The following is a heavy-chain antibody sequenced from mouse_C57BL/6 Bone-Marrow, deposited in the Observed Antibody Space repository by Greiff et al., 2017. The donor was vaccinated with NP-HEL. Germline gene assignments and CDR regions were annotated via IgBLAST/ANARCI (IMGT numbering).Heavy chain of an antibody. Sequence: VQLQQSGAELVKPGASVKMSCKASGYTFTSYWITWVKQRPGQGLEWIGDIYPGSGSTNYNEKFKSKATLTVDTSSSTAYMQLSSRTSEDSAVYYCARRGYFDDWGQGTTLTVSS. V-gene: IGHV1-55*01. CDR1: GYTFTSYW. CDR3: ARRGYFDD. CDR2: IYPGSGST. J-gene: IGHJ2*01.